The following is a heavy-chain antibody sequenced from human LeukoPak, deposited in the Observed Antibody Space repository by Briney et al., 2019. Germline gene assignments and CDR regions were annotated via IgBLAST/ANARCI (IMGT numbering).Heavy chain of an antibody. CDR3: ARRRIVATIDY. CDR2: IYYDEST. D-gene: IGHD5-12*01. J-gene: IGHJ4*02. CDR1: GGSISSTSYY. V-gene: IGHV4-39*01. Sequence: SETLSLTCTVSGGSISSTSYYWAWIRQPPGRRLEWIGSIYYDESTYYNPSLKSRVTISVDTSKNQFSLKLNSVTAADTAVYYCARRRIVATIDYWGQGTLVTVSS.